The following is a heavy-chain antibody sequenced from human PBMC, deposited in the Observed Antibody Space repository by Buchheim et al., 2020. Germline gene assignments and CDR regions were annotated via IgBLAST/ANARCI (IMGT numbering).Heavy chain of an antibody. Sequence: QVQLVESGGGVVQPGRSLRLSCAASGFTFSTYAMHWVRQAPGKGLEWVAVISYDGSNKFYADSVKGRFTISRDNSKNTLYLQMNSLRAEDTAVYYCVPLKHEEYYFDYWGQGTL. CDR1: GFTFSTYA. CDR3: VPLKHEEYYFDY. V-gene: IGHV3-30*03. CDR2: ISYDGSNK. J-gene: IGHJ4*02.